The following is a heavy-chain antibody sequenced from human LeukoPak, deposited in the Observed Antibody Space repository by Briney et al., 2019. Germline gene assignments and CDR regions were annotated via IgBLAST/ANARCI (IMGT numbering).Heavy chain of an antibody. Sequence: SVKVSCKASGGTFSSYAISWVRQAPGQGFEWMGRIIPILGIANYAQKFQGRVTITADKSTSTAYMELSSLRSEDTAVYYCARVKRYSSSWYYYYGMDVWGQGTTVTVSS. CDR3: ARVKRYSSSWYYYYGMDV. D-gene: IGHD6-13*01. CDR1: GGTFSSYA. CDR2: IIPILGIA. V-gene: IGHV1-69*04. J-gene: IGHJ6*02.